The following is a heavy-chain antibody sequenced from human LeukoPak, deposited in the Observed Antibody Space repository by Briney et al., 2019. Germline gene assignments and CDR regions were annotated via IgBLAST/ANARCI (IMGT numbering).Heavy chain of an antibody. CDR1: GFTFRNYW. Sequence: PGGSLRLSCAASGFTFRNYWMRWVRQAPGKGLEWVANIKEDGSEKYYVDSVKGRFTISRDNAKNSLYLQMNSLRAEDTAVYYCARDPGSGYEEHFDYWGQGTLVTVSS. V-gene: IGHV3-7*01. D-gene: IGHD5-12*01. CDR2: IKEDGSEK. J-gene: IGHJ4*02. CDR3: ARDPGSGYEEHFDY.